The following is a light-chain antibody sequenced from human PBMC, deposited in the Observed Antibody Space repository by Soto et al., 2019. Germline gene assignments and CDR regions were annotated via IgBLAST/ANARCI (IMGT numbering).Light chain of an antibody. Sequence: EIVLTQSPATLSLSPGERATLSCRASQSVSSYLAWYQQKPGQAPRLLIYDASNRATGIPARFSGSGSGTDFTLTISSLEPEDFAVYYCQQRSNWPRLTFGGWTKVDIK. J-gene: IGKJ4*01. CDR3: QQRSNWPRLT. V-gene: IGKV3-11*01. CDR1: QSVSSY. CDR2: DAS.